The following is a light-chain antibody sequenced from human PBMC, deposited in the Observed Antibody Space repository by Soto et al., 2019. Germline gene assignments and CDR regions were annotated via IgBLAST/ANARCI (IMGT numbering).Light chain of an antibody. CDR1: QSVNNNY. Sequence: EIVVAQSRATLSLSRWERATVGCRGSQSVNNNYLAWYQRQPGQAPRLLIYGASSRATGIPDRFSGSGSGTDFPLPISRLEPEDFAVYYCQQYAGSPRTFGQGTKVDIK. CDR2: GAS. J-gene: IGKJ1*01. CDR3: QQYAGSPRT. V-gene: IGKV3-20*01.